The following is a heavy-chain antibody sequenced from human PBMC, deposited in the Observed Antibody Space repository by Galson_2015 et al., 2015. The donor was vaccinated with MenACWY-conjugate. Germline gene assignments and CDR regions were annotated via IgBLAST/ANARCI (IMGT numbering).Heavy chain of an antibody. CDR3: ARVPFLECYVFDY. Sequence: LSLTCTVSGGSISSSSCYWGWLRQPPGKGLEWIGRIYYSGSTYYHPSLKSRVTISVDAYKNQFSLKLSSVTAADTAVYYCARVPFLECYVFDYWGQGTLVTVSS. V-gene: IGHV4-39*07. D-gene: IGHD3-3*01. J-gene: IGHJ4*02. CDR1: GGSISSSSCY. CDR2: IYYSGST.